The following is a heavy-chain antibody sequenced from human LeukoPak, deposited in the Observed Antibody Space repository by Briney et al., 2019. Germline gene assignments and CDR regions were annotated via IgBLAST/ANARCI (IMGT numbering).Heavy chain of an antibody. V-gene: IGHV3-48*02. D-gene: IGHD1-14*01. Sequence: GGSLRLSCAASGFTFSSYSMNWVRQAPGKGLEWVSYIGTSSSPKYYADSVKGRFTISRDNDKNSIYLQMDSLRDEDTAVYYCARGNRGLSPDYWGQGTLVTVSS. J-gene: IGHJ4*02. CDR1: GFTFSSYS. CDR2: IGTSSSPK. CDR3: ARGNRGLSPDY.